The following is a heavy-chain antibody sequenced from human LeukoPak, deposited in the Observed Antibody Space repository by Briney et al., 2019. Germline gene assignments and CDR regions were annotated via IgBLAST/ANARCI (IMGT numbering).Heavy chain of an antibody. CDR1: RFTFNSYG. Sequence: PERSLRLSCAASRFTFNSYGMHWVRQAPGKGLEWVAVISYDGRNKNYADSVKGRFTISRDNSKNTLYLQMYSLRVEDTAVYYCAKGDSSSWQLDYWGQGTLVTVSS. CDR2: ISYDGRNK. D-gene: IGHD6-13*01. V-gene: IGHV3-30*18. CDR3: AKGDSSSWQLDY. J-gene: IGHJ4*02.